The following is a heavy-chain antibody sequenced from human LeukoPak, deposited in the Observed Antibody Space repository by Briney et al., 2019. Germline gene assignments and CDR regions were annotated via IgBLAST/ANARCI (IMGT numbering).Heavy chain of an antibody. Sequence: PSETLSLTCAVYGGSFSGYYWSWIRQPPGKGLEWIGEINHSGSTNYNPSLKSRVTISVDTSKNQFSLKLSSVTAADTAVYYCARDTGRDGYSFDYWGQGTLVTVSS. CDR2: INHSGST. CDR3: ARDTGRDGYSFDY. D-gene: IGHD5-24*01. CDR1: GGSFSGYY. J-gene: IGHJ4*02. V-gene: IGHV4-34*01.